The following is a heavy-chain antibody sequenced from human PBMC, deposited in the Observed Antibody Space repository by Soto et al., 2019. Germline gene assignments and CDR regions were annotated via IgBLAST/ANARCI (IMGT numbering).Heavy chain of an antibody. CDR3: ARDSYYGDYPFSYYYGMDV. Sequence: ASVKVSCKASGYTFTSYGISWVRQAPGQGLEWKGWISAYNGNTNYAQKLQGRVTMTTDTSTSTAYMELRSLRSDDTAVYYCARDSYYGDYPFSYYYGMDVWGQGTTVTVSS. CDR2: ISAYNGNT. V-gene: IGHV1-18*01. J-gene: IGHJ6*02. D-gene: IGHD4-17*01. CDR1: GYTFTSYG.